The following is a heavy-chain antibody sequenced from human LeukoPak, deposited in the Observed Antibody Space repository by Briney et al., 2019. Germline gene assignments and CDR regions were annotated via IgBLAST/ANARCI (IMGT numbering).Heavy chain of an antibody. CDR2: IWYDGSNK. Sequence: PGGSLRLSCAASGVTFSSYGMHWGREGPGKGLEWAAVIWYDGSNKYYADSLNGRFTISRDNSKNTLYLQMNSLRAEDTAVYYCARGAQNIDYWGQGTLVTVSS. CDR3: ARGAQNIDY. D-gene: IGHD1/OR15-1a*01. V-gene: IGHV3-33*01. CDR1: GVTFSSYG. J-gene: IGHJ4*02.